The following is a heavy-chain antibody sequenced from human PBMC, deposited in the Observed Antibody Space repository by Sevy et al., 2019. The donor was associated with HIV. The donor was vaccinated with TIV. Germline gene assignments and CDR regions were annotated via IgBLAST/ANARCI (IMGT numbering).Heavy chain of an antibody. CDR3: ARAYCSGGRCYSLAY. CDR2: ISTFNRDT. CDR1: GYTFTTYG. Sequence: AAVKVSCKASGYTFTTYGVTWVRQAPGQGLQWMGWISTFNRDTNSAQQLQGRVTMSTDTSTSTAYMELRSLRSDDTAAYYCARAYCSGGRCYSLAYWGQGTLVSVSS. D-gene: IGHD2-15*01. V-gene: IGHV1-18*01. J-gene: IGHJ4*02.